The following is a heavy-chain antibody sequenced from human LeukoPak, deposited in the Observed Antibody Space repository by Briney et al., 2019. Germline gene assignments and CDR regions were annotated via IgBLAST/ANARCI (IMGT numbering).Heavy chain of an antibody. CDR2: IKQDGSEK. Sequence: GGFLRLSCAASGFTFSSYWMSWVRQAPGKGLEWVANIKQDGSEKYYVDSVKGRFTISRDNAKNSLYLQMNSLRAEDTAVYYCARDSPTYYDFWSGYAIPYYMDVWGKGTTVTVSS. J-gene: IGHJ6*03. V-gene: IGHV3-7*01. CDR3: ARDSPTYYDFWSGYAIPYYMDV. D-gene: IGHD3-3*01. CDR1: GFTFSSYW.